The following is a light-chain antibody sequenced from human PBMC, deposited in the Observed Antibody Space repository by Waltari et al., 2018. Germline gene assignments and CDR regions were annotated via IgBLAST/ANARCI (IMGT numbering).Light chain of an antibody. CDR1: SSDVADYNY. CDR3: SSYTTTTTLVV. V-gene: IGLV2-14*01. CDR2: EVS. J-gene: IGLJ2*01. Sequence: QSALTQPASVSGSPGQSLTISCTGSSSDVADYNYVSWYQHHPGQAPKLMIYEVSIRPSGISNRFSGSKSANTASLTISGLQAEDEAAYYCSSYTTTTTLVVFGGGTKLTVL.